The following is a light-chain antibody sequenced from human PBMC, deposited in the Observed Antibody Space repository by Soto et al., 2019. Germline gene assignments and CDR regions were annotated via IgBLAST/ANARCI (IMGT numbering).Light chain of an antibody. V-gene: IGLV1-47*01. CDR2: RNN. Sequence: QSVLTQPPSASGTPGQRVTISCSGSSSNIGSNYVYWYQQLPGTAPKLLIYRNNQRPSGVPDRFSGSKSGTSASLAISGLRSEDEADYDCAAWDDSLSGLVFGEGTKLTVL. CDR1: SSNIGSNY. J-gene: IGLJ3*02. CDR3: AAWDDSLSGLV.